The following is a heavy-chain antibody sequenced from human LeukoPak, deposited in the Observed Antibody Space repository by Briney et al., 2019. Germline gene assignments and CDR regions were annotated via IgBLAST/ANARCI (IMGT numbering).Heavy chain of an antibody. CDR3: AKSWSGYYHYYMDV. Sequence: GGSLRLSCATSGFTFSTHAMHWIRQAPGKGLEWVASIRNDGTNKNHVDSVKGRFTISRDNSKNTLFLQMDSLRPEDTAIYYCAKSWSGYYHYYMDVWGKGTTVTVSS. J-gene: IGHJ6*03. V-gene: IGHV3-30*02. CDR2: IRNDGTNK. CDR1: GFTFSTHA. D-gene: IGHD3-3*01.